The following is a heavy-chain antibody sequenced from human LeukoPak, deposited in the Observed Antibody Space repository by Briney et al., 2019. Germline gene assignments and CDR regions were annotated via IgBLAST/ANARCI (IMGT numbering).Heavy chain of an antibody. CDR2: IKHNGDEL. Sequence: HSGGSLRLSCAASGFTFSRYVMTWVRQAPGKGLEWVANIKHNGDELNYVDSVEDRFTISRDNAKNSLYLHMTSLRAEDTAVYYCARELRTFDSWGQGTLVTVSS. J-gene: IGHJ4*02. V-gene: IGHV3-7*01. CDR1: GFTFSRYV. CDR3: ARELRTFDS. D-gene: IGHD3-16*01.